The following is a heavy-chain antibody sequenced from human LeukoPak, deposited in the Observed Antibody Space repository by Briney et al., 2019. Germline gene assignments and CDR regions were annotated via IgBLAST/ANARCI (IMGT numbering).Heavy chain of an antibody. CDR1: GFTFSTYG. CDR2: IRYDGSTK. D-gene: IGHD5-18*01. CDR3: ASSIGYNYGNIGHDAFDI. J-gene: IGHJ3*02. V-gene: IGHV3-30*02. Sequence: GGSLRLSCAASGFTFSTYGMHWVRQAPGKGLEWLAFIRYDGSTKYYAASVKGRFTISRDHSKNMLYLQMNSLRGEDTAVYYRASSIGYNYGNIGHDAFDIWGQGKMVSVSS.